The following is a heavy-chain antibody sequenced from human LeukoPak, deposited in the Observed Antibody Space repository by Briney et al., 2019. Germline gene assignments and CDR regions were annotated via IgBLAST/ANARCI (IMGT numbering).Heavy chain of an antibody. J-gene: IGHJ5*02. CDR1: GYTFTRYG. V-gene: IGHV1-18*01. Sequence: GASVKVSRKASGYTFTRYGISWVRQAPGQGLEGVGWISAYNGNTNYAQKLQGRVTMTTDTSTSTAYMELRSLRSDDTAVYYCARVLTMVRGAFNWFDPWGQGTLVTVSS. CDR3: ARVLTMVRGAFNWFDP. D-gene: IGHD3-10*01. CDR2: ISAYNGNT.